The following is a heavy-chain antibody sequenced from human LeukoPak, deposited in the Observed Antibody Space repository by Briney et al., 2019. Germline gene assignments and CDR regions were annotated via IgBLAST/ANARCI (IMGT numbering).Heavy chain of an antibody. D-gene: IGHD6-6*01. CDR3: AKELPLIAALVGPAFDI. J-gene: IGHJ3*02. CDR1: GFTFSSYA. V-gene: IGHV3-23*01. CDR2: ISGSGGST. Sequence: AGGSLRLFCAASGFTFSSYAMSWVRQAPGKGLEWVSAISGSGGSTYYADSVKGRFTISRDNSKNTLYLQMNSLRAEDTAVYYCAKELPLIAALVGPAFDIWGQGTMVTVSS.